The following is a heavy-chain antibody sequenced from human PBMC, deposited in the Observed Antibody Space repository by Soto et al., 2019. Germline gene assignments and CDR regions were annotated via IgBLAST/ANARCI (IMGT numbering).Heavy chain of an antibody. CDR3: ASGYCSSTSCYMHYYYMDV. J-gene: IGHJ6*03. CDR2: IYYSGST. D-gene: IGHD2-2*02. V-gene: IGHV4-31*03. Sequence: SSETLSLTCTVSGGSISSGGYYWSWIRQHPGKGLEWIGYIYYSGSTYYNPSLKSRVTISVDTSKNQFSLKLSSVTAADTAVYYCASGYCSSTSCYMHYYYMDVWGKGTTVTVSS. CDR1: GGSISSGGYY.